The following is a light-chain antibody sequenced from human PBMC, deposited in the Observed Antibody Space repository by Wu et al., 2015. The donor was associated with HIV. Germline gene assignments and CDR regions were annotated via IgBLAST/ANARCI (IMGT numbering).Light chain of an antibody. CDR3: HQYNKWPPA. Sequence: EIVMTQSPATLSVSPGERATLSCRASQSVNSNLAWYQKKPDQAPRLLIYGASTRATGIPARFSASGSGTEFTLTISSLQSEDFAVYYCHQYNKWPPAFGQGTKVEIK. CDR2: GAS. CDR1: QSVNSN. J-gene: IGKJ1*01. V-gene: IGKV3-15*01.